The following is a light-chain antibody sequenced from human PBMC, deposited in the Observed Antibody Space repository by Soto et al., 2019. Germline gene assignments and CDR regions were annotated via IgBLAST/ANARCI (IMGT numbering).Light chain of an antibody. J-gene: IGLJ1*01. V-gene: IGLV1-44*01. CDR1: SSNIGSNT. Sequence: QSVLTQPPSAPGTPGQRVTISCSGSSSNIGSNTVNWDQQLPGTAPKLLIYSNDQRPSGVPDRFSGSKSGTSASLAISGLQSGDEADYYCAAWDDSLNGYVFATGTKVTVL. CDR3: AAWDDSLNGYV. CDR2: SND.